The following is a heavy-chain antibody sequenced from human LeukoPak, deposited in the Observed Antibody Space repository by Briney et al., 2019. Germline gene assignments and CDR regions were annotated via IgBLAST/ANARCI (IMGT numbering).Heavy chain of an antibody. CDR3: VRFLTGIDDAPHYYYYYGMDV. CDR1: GFTFSSYW. D-gene: IGHD3-10*01. Sequence: GGSLRLSCAASGFTFSSYWMSWVRQAPGKGLEWVANINQDGSEKYYVDSVRGRFTISRDSAKNSLYLQMMSLRAEDTAVYFCVRFLTGIDDAPHYYYYYGMDVWGQGTTVTVSS. CDR2: INQDGSEK. V-gene: IGHV3-7*01. J-gene: IGHJ6*02.